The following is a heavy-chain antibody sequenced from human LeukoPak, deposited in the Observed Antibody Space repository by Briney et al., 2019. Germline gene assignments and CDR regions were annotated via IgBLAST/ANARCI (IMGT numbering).Heavy chain of an antibody. CDR1: GYTFTGYY. J-gene: IGHJ5*02. CDR2: INPNSGGT. Sequence: AAAVKVSCKASGYTFTGYYMHWVRQAPGQGLEGMGWINPNSGGTNYEQKFQGRVTMTRDTSISTAYMELSRLRSDDTAVYYCAREGEQWLTRGDWFDPWGPGTLVTVSS. V-gene: IGHV1-2*02. CDR3: AREGEQWLTRGDWFDP. D-gene: IGHD6-19*01.